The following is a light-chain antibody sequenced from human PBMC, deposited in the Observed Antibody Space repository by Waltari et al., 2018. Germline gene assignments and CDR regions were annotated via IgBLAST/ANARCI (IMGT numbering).Light chain of an antibody. V-gene: IGKV1-5*03. J-gene: IGKJ2*01. CDR2: KAS. CDR1: QSISIW. Sequence: DIQMTQSPSTLSASVGDRVTITCRASQSISIWLAWYKQKPRKAPKLLIYKASSLESGGPSRFIGSGSGTEFTLTISSLQPDDFATYYCQQYNSYSHTFGQGTKLEIK. CDR3: QQYNSYSHT.